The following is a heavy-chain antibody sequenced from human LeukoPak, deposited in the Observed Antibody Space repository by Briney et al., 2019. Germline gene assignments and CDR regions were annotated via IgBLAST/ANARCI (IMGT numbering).Heavy chain of an antibody. CDR1: GFTFSSYA. D-gene: IGHD4/OR15-4a*01. J-gene: IGHJ4*02. CDR2: ISSNGGST. V-gene: IGHV3-64*01. CDR3: ARRAGAYSHPYDY. Sequence: PGGSLRLSGAASGFTFSSYAMHWVRQAPGKGLEYVSAISSNGGSTYYANSVKGRFTISRDNSKNTLYLQMNSQRAEDTAVYYCARRAGAYSHPYDYWGQGTLVTVSS.